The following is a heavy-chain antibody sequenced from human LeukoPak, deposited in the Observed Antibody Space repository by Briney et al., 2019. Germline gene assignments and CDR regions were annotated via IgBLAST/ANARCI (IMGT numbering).Heavy chain of an antibody. CDR2: ISSGGNHE. J-gene: IGHJ4*02. CDR1: GFTFGSYV. Sequence: PGGSLRLSCAASGFTFGSYVMHWVRQAPGKGLEWVAVISSGGNHEYCADSVKGRFTISRDNSMNTLYQQMNSLRAEDTAVYYCARSRNSGHWFVIGDSWGQGTLVTVSS. CDR3: ARSRNSGHWFVIGDS. V-gene: IGHV3-30*04. D-gene: IGHD3-22*01.